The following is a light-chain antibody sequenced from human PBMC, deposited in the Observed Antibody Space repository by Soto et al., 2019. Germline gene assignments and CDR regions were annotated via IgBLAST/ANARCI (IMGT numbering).Light chain of an antibody. V-gene: IGLV2-14*01. CDR2: EVS. CDR1: SSDVGGYNY. CDR3: SSYTRSSTLV. J-gene: IGLJ1*01. Sequence: QSVLTQPASVSGSPGQSITISCTGTSSDVGGYNYVSWYQQHPGKAPKLMIYEVSNRPSGVSNRFSGSKSDNTASLTISGLQAEDEADYYCSSYTRSSTLVFGTGTKVTVL.